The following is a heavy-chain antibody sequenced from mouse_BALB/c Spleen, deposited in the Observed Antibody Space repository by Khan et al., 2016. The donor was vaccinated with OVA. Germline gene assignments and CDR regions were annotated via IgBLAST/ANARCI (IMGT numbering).Heavy chain of an antibody. V-gene: IGHV1S135*01. CDR2: IVPYNGGN. Sequence: VRLQQSGPELVKPGASVKVSCKVSGYSFTDYNLFWVKQSYGKSLVGIGYIVPYNGGNSYNQKLKGKATLTVDKSSSTAFMHLNSLTSEDSAVYYCALIYYYGSGFDYWGQGTTVTVSS. D-gene: IGHD1-1*01. CDR3: ALIYYYGSGFDY. CDR1: GYSFTDYN. J-gene: IGHJ2*01.